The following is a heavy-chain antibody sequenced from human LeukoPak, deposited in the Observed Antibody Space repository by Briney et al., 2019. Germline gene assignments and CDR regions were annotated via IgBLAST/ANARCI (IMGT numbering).Heavy chain of an antibody. Sequence: SETLSLTCTVSGGSISSYYWSWIRQPPGKGLEWIGYIYYSGSTSYNPSLKSRVTISVDTSKNQFSLRLNSVTAADTAVYYCARSRAFNSGAFDPWGQGSLVTVSS. V-gene: IGHV4-59*01. CDR1: GGSISSYY. CDR2: IYYSGST. CDR3: ARSRAFNSGAFDP. D-gene: IGHD1-26*01. J-gene: IGHJ5*02.